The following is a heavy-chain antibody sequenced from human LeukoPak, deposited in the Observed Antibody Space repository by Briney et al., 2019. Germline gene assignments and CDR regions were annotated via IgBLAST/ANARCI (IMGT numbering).Heavy chain of an antibody. V-gene: IGHV1-69*04. CDR3: ARLFGDGGYNWFDP. J-gene: IGHJ5*02. Sequence: ASVKVSCKASGGTFSSYAISWVRQAPGQGLEWMGRIIPILGIANYAQKFQGRVTITADKSTSTAYMELRSLRSDDTAVYYCARLFGDGGYNWFDPWGQGTLVTVSS. D-gene: IGHD4-17*01. CDR2: IIPILGIA. CDR1: GGTFSSYA.